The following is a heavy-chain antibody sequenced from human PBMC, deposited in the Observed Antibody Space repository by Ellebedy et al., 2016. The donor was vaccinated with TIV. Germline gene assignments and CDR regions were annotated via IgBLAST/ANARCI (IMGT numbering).Heavy chain of an antibody. J-gene: IGHJ4*02. CDR1: GYIFTNQK. V-gene: IGHV1-46*01. CDR2: INPSDGIT. Sequence: AASVKVSCKASGYIFTNQKMHWARQAPGQGFEWMAIINPSDGITRNAQKFQGRVTMTRDTSTSTVYMELNSLRSDDTALYYCARDGGAWGNLDYWGQGTLVTVSS. D-gene: IGHD7-27*01. CDR3: ARDGGAWGNLDY.